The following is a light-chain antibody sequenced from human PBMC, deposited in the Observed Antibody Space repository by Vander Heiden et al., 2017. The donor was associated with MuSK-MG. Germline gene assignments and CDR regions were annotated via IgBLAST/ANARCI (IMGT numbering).Light chain of an antibody. Sequence: SYVLTQPHSVSVASGKTARITCGGNNIGSKSVHWYQQKPGHAPVLVIYYDSDRPSGIPERFSGSNYGTTATMTSSRVEAGDEADYYCQVWDSSSDHWVFGGGTKLTVL. CDR2: YDS. V-gene: IGLV3-21*04. CDR1: NIGSKS. J-gene: IGLJ3*02. CDR3: QVWDSSSDHWV.